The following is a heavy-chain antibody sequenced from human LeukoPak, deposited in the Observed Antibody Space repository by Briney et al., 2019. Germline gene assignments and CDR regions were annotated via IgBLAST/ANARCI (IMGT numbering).Heavy chain of an antibody. J-gene: IGHJ4*02. D-gene: IGHD1-26*01. V-gene: IGHV3-33*01. Sequence: GGSLRLSCAASGFTFSTYGMHWVSQAPGKGLEWVAVVWYDGSNIHYVDSVKGRFTISRDNSKSTLYLQMNSLTAEDTAVYYCARGGYSGTYYFDYWGQGTLVTVSS. CDR2: VWYDGSNI. CDR1: GFTFSTYG. CDR3: ARGGYSGTYYFDY.